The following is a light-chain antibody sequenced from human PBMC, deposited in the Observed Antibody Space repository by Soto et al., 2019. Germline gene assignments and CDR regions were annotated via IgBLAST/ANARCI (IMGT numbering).Light chain of an antibody. V-gene: IGKV1-5*01. CDR2: DAS. Sequence: EIQMTQSPSTLSASVGDRVTITCRASPSISTHLAWYQQKPGKAPEVLIYDASTLESGVPSRFSGSGSGTKFTLTISSLQPDDVATYYCQQYSSNLYTFGQGTKLESK. CDR1: PSISTH. J-gene: IGKJ2*01. CDR3: QQYSSNLYT.